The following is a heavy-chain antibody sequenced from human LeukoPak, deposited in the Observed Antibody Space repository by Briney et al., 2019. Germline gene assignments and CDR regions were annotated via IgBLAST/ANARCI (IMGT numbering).Heavy chain of an antibody. CDR2: IIPIFGTA. CDR3: ARNMYYYGSGSYVSSTAYYYYYMDV. J-gene: IGHJ6*03. D-gene: IGHD3-10*01. V-gene: IGHV1-69*05. CDR1: GGTFSSYA. Sequence: ASVKVSCKASGGTFSSYAISWVRQAPGQELEWMGGIIPIFGTANYAQKFQGRVTITTDESTSTAYVELSSLRSEDTAVYYCARNMYYYGSGSYVSSTAYYYYYMDVWGKGTTVTVSS.